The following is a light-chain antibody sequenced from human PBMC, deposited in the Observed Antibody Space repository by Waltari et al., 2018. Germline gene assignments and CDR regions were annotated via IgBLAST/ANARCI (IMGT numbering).Light chain of an antibody. V-gene: IGKV3-15*01. Sequence: EIVMTQSPATLSLSPGERATLSCRASQSVSSNLAWYQQKPGQAPRLLIYGVSNRATGIPDRFSGSGYGTDFTLTISSLEPEDVAVYYCLQRSNWPRTFGQGTKVEIK. CDR3: LQRSNWPRT. J-gene: IGKJ1*01. CDR1: QSVSSN. CDR2: GVS.